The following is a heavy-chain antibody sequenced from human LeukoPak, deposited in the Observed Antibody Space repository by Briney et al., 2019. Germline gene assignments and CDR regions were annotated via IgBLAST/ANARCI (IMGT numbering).Heavy chain of an antibody. V-gene: IGHV3-53*05. D-gene: IGHD2-2*01. CDR3: AKVLTGYCGSTSCPFDS. CDR2: IYSGGST. CDR1: GFTVSSNY. Sequence: GGSLRLSCAASGFTVSSNYMSWVRQAPGKGLEWVSVIYSGGSTYYADSVRGRFTISRDNSKNTLYLQMSSLRAEDTAVYYCAKVLTGYCGSTSCPFDSWGQGTPVTVSS. J-gene: IGHJ4*02.